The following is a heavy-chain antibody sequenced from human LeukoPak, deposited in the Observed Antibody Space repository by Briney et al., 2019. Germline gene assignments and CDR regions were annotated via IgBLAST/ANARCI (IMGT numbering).Heavy chain of an antibody. CDR2: ISDSGNT. CDR3: AKAPVTTCRGAYCYPFDY. D-gene: IGHD2-21*01. J-gene: IGHJ4*02. Sequence: GGSLRLSCAASGFTLSSYAMSWVRQAPGRGVEWVSAISDSGNTYHADSVKGRFTISRESSKNTLFLQMNRLGPQGAALYYCAKAPVTTCRGAYCYPFDYWGQGTLVTVSS. V-gene: IGHV3-23*01. CDR1: GFTLSSYA.